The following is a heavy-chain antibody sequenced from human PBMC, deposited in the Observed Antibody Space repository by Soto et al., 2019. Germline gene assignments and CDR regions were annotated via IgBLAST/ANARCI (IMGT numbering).Heavy chain of an antibody. Sequence: QVQPQESGPGLVKPSGTLSVTCTVSGGSIGTRDWWSWVRQSPGKGLEWIGQIYIRKEGTTYNPSLDTRVTISVDRYKNELYLRLTSLTAADTGIYYCVKNGEYCLQDWGPGTYVTVSS. CDR2: IYIRKEGT. J-gene: IGHJ1*01. V-gene: IGHV4-4*02. CDR3: VKNGEYCLQD. D-gene: IGHD2-8*01. CDR1: GGSIGTRDW.